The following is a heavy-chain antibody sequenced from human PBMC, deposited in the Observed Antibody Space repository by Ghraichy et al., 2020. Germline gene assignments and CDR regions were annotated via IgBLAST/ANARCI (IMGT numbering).Heavy chain of an antibody. D-gene: IGHD6-13*01. CDR3: ARRIAAAGTLFFDY. Sequence: GSLRLSCAASGFTFSDYSMSWVRQAPGKGLEWVSYISSGSSTIYYADSVKGRFTISRDNAKSSLYLQMNSLRDEDTAVYYCARRIAAAGTLFFDYWGQGTLVTVSS. CDR2: ISSGSSTI. CDR1: GFTFSDYS. V-gene: IGHV3-48*02. J-gene: IGHJ4*02.